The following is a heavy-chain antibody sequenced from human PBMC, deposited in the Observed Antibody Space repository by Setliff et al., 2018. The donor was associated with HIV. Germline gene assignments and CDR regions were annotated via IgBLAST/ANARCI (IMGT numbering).Heavy chain of an antibody. Sequence: PGGSLRLSCAASGFTFSSYGLHWVRQAPGKGLEWVAFIRYDGSNTDYVDSVEGRFTISRDNAKNSVYLQMNSLRAEDTAMYYCTRGQIGYGDYDLNWFDPWGQGTLVTVSS. CDR3: TRGQIGYGDYDLNWFDP. CDR1: GFTFSSYG. D-gene: IGHD4-17*01. CDR2: IRYDGSNT. J-gene: IGHJ5*02. V-gene: IGHV3-30*02.